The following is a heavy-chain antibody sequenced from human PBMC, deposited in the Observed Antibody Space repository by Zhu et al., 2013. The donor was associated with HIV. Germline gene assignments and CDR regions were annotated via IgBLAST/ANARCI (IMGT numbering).Heavy chain of an antibody. V-gene: IGHV1-2*02. CDR2: INPNSGGT. CDR1: GYTFSDYY. Sequence: QVQLVQSGAEVKMPGASVKVSCKPSGYTFSDYYIHWLRQAPGQGLEWMGWINPNSGGTNYAQKFQGRVTMTRDTSISTAYMELSRLRSDDTAVYYCARDLTRYYYYMDVWGKGTTVTVSS. J-gene: IGHJ6*03. CDR3: ARDLTRYYYYMDV.